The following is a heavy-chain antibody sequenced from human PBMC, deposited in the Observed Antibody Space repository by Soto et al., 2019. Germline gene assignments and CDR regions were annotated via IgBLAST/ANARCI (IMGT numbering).Heavy chain of an antibody. CDR3: ARGGGFSPYYYNLDV. CDR2: INPRGGST. D-gene: IGHD2-15*01. V-gene: IGHV1-46*02. Sequence: ASVKVSCKASGYTLNTYYMHWVRQAPGQGPEWMGIINPRGGSTTYAQNFQDRGTMTRDTSSSTVYMELSSLRSEDTAVYYCARGGGFSPYYYNLDVWGQGTTGTVPS. CDR1: GYTLNTYY. J-gene: IGHJ6*02.